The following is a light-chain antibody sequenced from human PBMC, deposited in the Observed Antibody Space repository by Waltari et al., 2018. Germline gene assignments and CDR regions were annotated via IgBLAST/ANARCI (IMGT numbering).Light chain of an antibody. V-gene: IGKV2-28*01. CDR3: MQALQTPRT. CDR1: QSLLHSNGYNY. Sequence: DIVMTQSPFSLPVTPGEPASISCRSSQSLLHSNGYNYLDWYLQKPGQSPRLLIYLGSNRASGVPDRFSGSGSGTDFTLKISRVEAEDVGVYYCMQALQTPRTFGQGTKLDLK. CDR2: LGS. J-gene: IGKJ2*02.